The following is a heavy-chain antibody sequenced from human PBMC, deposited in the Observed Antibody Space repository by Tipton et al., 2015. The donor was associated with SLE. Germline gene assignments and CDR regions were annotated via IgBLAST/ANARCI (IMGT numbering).Heavy chain of an antibody. CDR2: IYHSGST. CDR3: ARDRYCGGGSCFDWFFDL. D-gene: IGHD2-15*01. CDR1: GGSISGYS. Sequence: LRLSCTVSGGSISGYSWSWVRQPPGKGLEWIGYIYHSGSTNYNPSLKSRVTMSVDTSENQFSLKLTSVTAADTAVYYCARDRYCGGGSCFDWFFDLWGRGTLVAVVS. J-gene: IGHJ2*01. V-gene: IGHV4-59*01.